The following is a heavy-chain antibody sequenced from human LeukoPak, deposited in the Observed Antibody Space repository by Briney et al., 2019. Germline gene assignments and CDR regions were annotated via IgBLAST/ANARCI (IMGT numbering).Heavy chain of an antibody. CDR3: ARDSYGCFDP. CDR1: GFTFSSYA. D-gene: IGHD4-17*01. V-gene: IGHV3-30-3*01. Sequence: PGGSLRLSCAASGFTFSSYAMNWVRQAPGKGLEWVASISDDGSDEYYADSVKGRFTISRDNSKNTVYLQMNSLRAEDSAVYSCARDSYGCFDPWGQGTLVTVSS. J-gene: IGHJ5*02. CDR2: ISDDGSDE.